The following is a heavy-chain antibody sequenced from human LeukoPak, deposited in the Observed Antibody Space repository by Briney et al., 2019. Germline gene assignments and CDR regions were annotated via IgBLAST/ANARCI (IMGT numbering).Heavy chain of an antibody. CDR1: GFTFSRYA. J-gene: IGHJ6*03. CDR2: ISYDGSNK. D-gene: IGHD2-15*01. Sequence: PGGSLRLSCAASGFTFSRYAMHWVRQAPGKGLEWVAVISYDGSNKYYADSVKGRFTISRDNSKNTLYLQMNSLRAEDTAVYYCATEDEDYYYYMDVWGKGTTVTVSS. V-gene: IGHV3-30*04. CDR3: ATEDEDYYYYMDV.